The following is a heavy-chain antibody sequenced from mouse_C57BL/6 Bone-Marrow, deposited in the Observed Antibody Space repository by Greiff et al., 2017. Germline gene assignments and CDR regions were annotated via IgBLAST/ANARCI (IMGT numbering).Heavy chain of an antibody. D-gene: IGHD2-2*01. V-gene: IGHV1-63*01. CDR2: IYPGGGYT. CDR3: AKIWLRRAYYYAMDY. J-gene: IGHJ4*01. Sequence: VQLQQSGAELVRPGTSVKMSCKASGYTFTNYWIGWAKQRPGHGLEWIGDIYPGGGYTNYNEKFKGKATLTADKSSSTAYMQFSSLTSEDSAIYYCAKIWLRRAYYYAMDYWGQGTSVTVSS. CDR1: GYTFTNYW.